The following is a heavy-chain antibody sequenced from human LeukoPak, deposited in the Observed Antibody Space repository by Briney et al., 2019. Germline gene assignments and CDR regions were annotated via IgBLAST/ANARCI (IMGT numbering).Heavy chain of an antibody. CDR1: GYTFTGYY. Sequence: GASVKVSCKASGYTFTGYYMHWVRQAPGQGLEWMGWINPNSGGTNYAQKFQGRVTMTRDTSISTAYMELSRLRSDDTAVYYCARDLHRYDPNDAFDIWGQGTMVTVSS. V-gene: IGHV1-2*02. D-gene: IGHD3-9*01. J-gene: IGHJ3*02. CDR3: ARDLHRYDPNDAFDI. CDR2: INPNSGGT.